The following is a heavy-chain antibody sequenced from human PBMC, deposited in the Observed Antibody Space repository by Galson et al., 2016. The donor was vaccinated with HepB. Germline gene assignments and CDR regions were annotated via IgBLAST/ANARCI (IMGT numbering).Heavy chain of an antibody. CDR3: ARNHSDY. J-gene: IGHJ4*02. CDR2: MKQDGSQE. CDR1: GFTFSDYW. Sequence: SLRLSCAVSGFTFSDYWMGWVRQSPGKGLEWVATMKQDGSQETCGDSLRGRFKISRDNTKNSLYLQMNNLEVEDTAVYYCARNHSDYWGQGTLVTVSP. V-gene: IGHV3-7*03.